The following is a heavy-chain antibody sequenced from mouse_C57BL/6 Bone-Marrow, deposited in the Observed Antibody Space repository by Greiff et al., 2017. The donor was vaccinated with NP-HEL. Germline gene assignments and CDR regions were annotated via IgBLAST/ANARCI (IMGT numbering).Heavy chain of an antibody. CDR2: ISSGGSYT. D-gene: IGHD2-5*01. V-gene: IGHV5-6*01. Sequence: EVQVVESGGDLVKPGGSLKLSCAASGFTFSSYGMSWVRQTPDKRLEWVATISSGGSYTYSPDSVKGRFTISRDNDKNTLYLQMSSLKSEDTAMYYCARHYYSNYFDYWGQGTTLTVSS. J-gene: IGHJ2*01. CDR1: GFTFSSYG. CDR3: ARHYYSNYFDY.